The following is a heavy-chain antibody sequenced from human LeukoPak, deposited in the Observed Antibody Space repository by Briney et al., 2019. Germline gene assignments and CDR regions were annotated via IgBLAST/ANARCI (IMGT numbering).Heavy chain of an antibody. CDR2: INFSGST. CDR3: ARDRTGRFDY. Sequence: SETLSLTCTVSGGSISTYYWSWIRQPPGKGLEWIGYINFSGSTNYNPSLKSRVTISVDTSKNQFSLKLSSVTAADTAVYYCARDRTGRFDYWGQGTLVTVSS. CDR1: GGSISTYY. V-gene: IGHV4-59*01. J-gene: IGHJ4*02.